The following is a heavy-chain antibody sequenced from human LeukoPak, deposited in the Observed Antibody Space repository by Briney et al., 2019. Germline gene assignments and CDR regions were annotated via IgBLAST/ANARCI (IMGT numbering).Heavy chain of an antibody. CDR1: GGSISSYY. CDR2: IYTSGST. CDR3: ARDEAYCGGDCYGGNYYYMDV. J-gene: IGHJ6*03. D-gene: IGHD2-21*01. V-gene: IGHV4-4*07. Sequence: KPSETLSLTRTVSGGSISSYYWSWIRQPPGKGLEWIGRIYTSGSTNYNPSLKSRVTMSVDTSKNQFSLKLSSVTAADTAVYYCARDEAYCGGDCYGGNYYYMDVWGKGTTVTVSS.